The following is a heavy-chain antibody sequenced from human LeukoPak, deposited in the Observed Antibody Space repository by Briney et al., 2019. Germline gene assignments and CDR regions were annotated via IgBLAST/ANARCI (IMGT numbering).Heavy chain of an antibody. CDR2: IYYSGST. CDR3: ARGPSLYGDYVGIDY. J-gene: IGHJ4*02. D-gene: IGHD4-17*01. Sequence: PSETLSLTCTVSGGSISSSSYYWGWIRQPPGKGLEWIGSIYYSGSTYYNPSLKSRVTISVDTSKNQFSLKLSSVTAADTAVYYCARGPSLYGDYVGIDYWGQGTLVTVSS. CDR1: GGSISSSSYY. V-gene: IGHV4-39*07.